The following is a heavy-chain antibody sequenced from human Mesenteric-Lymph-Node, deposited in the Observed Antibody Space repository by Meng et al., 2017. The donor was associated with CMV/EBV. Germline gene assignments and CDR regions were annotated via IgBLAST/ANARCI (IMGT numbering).Heavy chain of an antibody. D-gene: IGHD2-2*02. CDR2: IYPGDSDT. Sequence: CKGSGYSFTGYWIAWVRQMSGNGLEWMGIIYPGDSDTRYGPSFQGQVTISVDKSISTACLQWSSLKASDTAIYYCARHIEGYTTSYGYWGQGTLVTVSS. J-gene: IGHJ4*02. V-gene: IGHV5-51*01. CDR3: ARHIEGYTTSYGY. CDR1: GYSFTGYW.